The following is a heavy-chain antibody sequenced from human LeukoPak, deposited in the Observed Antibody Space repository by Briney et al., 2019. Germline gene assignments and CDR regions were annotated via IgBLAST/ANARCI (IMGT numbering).Heavy chain of an antibody. J-gene: IGHJ4*02. CDR1: GYTFTSYD. V-gene: IGHV1-18*01. CDR2: ISAYNGNT. Sequence: ASVKVSCKASGYTFTSYDINWVRQATGQGLEWMGWISAYNGNTNYAQKLQGRVTMTTDTSTSTAYMELRSLRSDDTAVYYCARPRGYSSSWPPFDYWGQGTLVTVSS. D-gene: IGHD6-13*01. CDR3: ARPRGYSSSWPPFDY.